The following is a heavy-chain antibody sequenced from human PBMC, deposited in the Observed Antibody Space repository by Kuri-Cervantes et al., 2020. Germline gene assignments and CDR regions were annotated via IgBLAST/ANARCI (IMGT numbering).Heavy chain of an antibody. CDR3: ARITMIRGVNSYYYYMDV. Sequence: SGPTLVKPTQTLTLTCTFSGFSLSSSGMCVSWVRQPPGKALEWLALIDWDDDKYYTTSLKTRLTISKVTSKNQVVLTMINMDPVDTATYYCARITMIRGVNSYYYYMDVWGKGTTVTVSS. D-gene: IGHD3-10*01. V-gene: IGHV2-70*20. CDR1: GFSLSSSGMC. CDR2: IDWDDDK. J-gene: IGHJ6*03.